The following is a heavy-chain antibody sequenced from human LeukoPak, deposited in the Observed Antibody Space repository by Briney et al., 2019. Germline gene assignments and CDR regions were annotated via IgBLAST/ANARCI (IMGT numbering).Heavy chain of an antibody. CDR1: GFTLSSYS. CDR3: LVWKHVFDR. Sequence: PGGSLRLSCAASGFTLSSYSMNWVRQAPGKGLEWVSYISSSSTTYYADPVKGRFTISRDNAKNSLYLQMNSLRDEDTAVYYCLVWKHVFDRWGQGTLVTVSS. CDR2: ISSSSTT. D-gene: IGHD5/OR15-5a*01. V-gene: IGHV3-48*02. J-gene: IGHJ5*02.